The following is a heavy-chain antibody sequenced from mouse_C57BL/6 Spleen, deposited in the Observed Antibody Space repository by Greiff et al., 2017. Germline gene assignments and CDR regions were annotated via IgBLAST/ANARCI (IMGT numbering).Heavy chain of an antibody. V-gene: IGHV1-52*01. D-gene: IGHD1-1*01. J-gene: IGHJ1*03. Sequence: QVQLQQPGAELVRPGSSVKLSCKASGYTFTSYWMHWVKPRPIQGLEWIGNIDPSDSETHYNHKFKDKTTLTVYTSSSTAYMQLSSLTSEDSAVYYCARSNYYGSSYGYFDVWGTGTTVTVSS. CDR3: ARSNYYGSSYGYFDV. CDR1: GYTFTSYW. CDR2: IDPSDSET.